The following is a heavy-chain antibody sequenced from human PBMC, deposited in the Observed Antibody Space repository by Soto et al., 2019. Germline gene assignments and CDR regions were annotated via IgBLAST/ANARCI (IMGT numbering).Heavy chain of an antibody. CDR2: ISGSGGST. J-gene: IGHJ3*02. CDR3: AKDLAQGGSIMITFGGVLPGAFDI. V-gene: IGHV3-23*01. CDR1: GFTFSSYA. Sequence: GGSLRLSCAASGFTFSSYAMSWVRQAPGKGLEWVSAISGSGGSTYYADSLKGRFTISRDNSKNTLYLQMNSLRAEDTAVYYCAKDLAQGGSIMITFGGVLPGAFDIWGQGTMVTVSS. D-gene: IGHD3-16*01.